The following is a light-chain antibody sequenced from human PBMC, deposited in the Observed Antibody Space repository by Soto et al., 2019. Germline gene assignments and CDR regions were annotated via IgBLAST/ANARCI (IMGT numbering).Light chain of an antibody. Sequence: ETVLTQSPDTLSLSPGERATLSCRASQNIRTYLSWYQQKPGQSPRLLVYDAVNRAAGAPDRFSGSGSGTDFTLTITNVEPDDSAVYFCQQRSDWPPLTFGGGTRVEIK. CDR3: QQRSDWPPLT. V-gene: IGKV3-11*01. J-gene: IGKJ4*01. CDR1: QNIRTY. CDR2: DAV.